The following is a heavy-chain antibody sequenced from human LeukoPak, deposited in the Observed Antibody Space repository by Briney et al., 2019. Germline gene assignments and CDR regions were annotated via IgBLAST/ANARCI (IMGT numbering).Heavy chain of an antibody. CDR3: ATYHRVEVDSDY. CDR2: MYHSGST. D-gene: IGHD2-21*01. J-gene: IGHJ4*02. V-gene: IGHV4-59*11. CDR1: GGSISSHY. Sequence: PSETLSLTCTVSGGSISSHYWSWIRQPPGKGLEWIGYMYHSGSTNYNPSLKSRVTISVDTSENQFSLKLSTVTAADTALYYCATYHRVEVDSDYWGQGTLVTVSS.